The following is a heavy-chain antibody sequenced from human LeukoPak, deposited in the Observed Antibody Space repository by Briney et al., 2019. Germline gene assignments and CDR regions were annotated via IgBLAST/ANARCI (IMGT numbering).Heavy chain of an antibody. CDR2: ISAYNGNT. CDR1: GYTFTSYG. CDR3: ARDLAFTNSGYSVYYGMDV. Sequence: GASVKVSCKASGYTFTSYGISWVRQAPGQGLEWMGWISAYNGNTNYAQKLQGRVTMTTDTSTSTAYMELRSLRSDDTAVYYCARDLAFTNSGYSVYYGMDVWGQGTTVTVSS. V-gene: IGHV1-18*01. D-gene: IGHD5-12*01. J-gene: IGHJ6*02.